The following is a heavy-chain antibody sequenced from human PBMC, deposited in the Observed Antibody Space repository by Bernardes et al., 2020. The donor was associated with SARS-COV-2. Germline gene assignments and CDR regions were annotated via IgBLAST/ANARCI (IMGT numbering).Heavy chain of an antibody. CDR3: ARGVQGVSITAPYYYGMEV. V-gene: IGHV4-59*01. CDR2: IYNSGST. Sequence: SETLSLTCTVSGGSISSYYWSWIRQPPGKGLEWIGYIYNSGSTNYHPSLKSRVTISLDTSNNQFSLRLTSVIAADTAVYYCARGVQGVSITAPYYYGMEVGGQRTTVTVSS. D-gene: IGHD3-10*01. J-gene: IGHJ6*02. CDR1: GGSISSYY.